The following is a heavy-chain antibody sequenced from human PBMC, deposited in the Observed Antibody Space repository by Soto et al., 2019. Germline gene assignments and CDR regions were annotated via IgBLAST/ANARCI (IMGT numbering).Heavy chain of an antibody. Sequence: LSLTCTVSGGSISSSSYYWGWIRQPPGKGLEWIGSIYYSGSTYYNPSLKSRVTISVDTSKNQFSLKLSSVTAADTAVYYCARHRRTLAPYYDFWSGYPNWFDPWGQGTLVTVSS. CDR2: IYYSGST. CDR3: ARHRRTLAPYYDFWSGYPNWFDP. D-gene: IGHD3-3*01. J-gene: IGHJ5*02. V-gene: IGHV4-39*01. CDR1: GGSISSSSYY.